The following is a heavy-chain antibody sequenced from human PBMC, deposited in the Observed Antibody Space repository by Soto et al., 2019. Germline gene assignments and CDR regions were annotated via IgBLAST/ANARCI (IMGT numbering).Heavy chain of an antibody. CDR3: AHIGPYDDGRSFDF. CDR2: VYWDDDK. V-gene: IGHV2-5*02. J-gene: IGHJ4*02. CDR1: GFSLSTSGVA. D-gene: IGHD1-1*01. Sequence: QIPLKQSGPTLVKPTQTLTLTCTFSGFSLSTSGVAVNWMRQSPGKALEWLALVYWDDDKRYSPSLKSRLTITKDTSRNQVVLTITSVDPVDTGTYDCAHIGPYDDGRSFDFWGQGTLVAVSA.